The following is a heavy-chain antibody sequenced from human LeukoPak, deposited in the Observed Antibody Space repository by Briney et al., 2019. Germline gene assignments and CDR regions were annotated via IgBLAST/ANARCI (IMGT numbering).Heavy chain of an antibody. Sequence: GGSLRLSCATSGFTFSSYGMHWVRQVPGKGLEWVTVISHDAKSTYHVDSVKGRFTISRDNSKNTLYLQMNSLRAEDTAVYYCAKDGANYYDTAGNHLMRSYMDVWGKGTTVTVSS. J-gene: IGHJ6*04. CDR1: GFTFSSYG. D-gene: IGHD3-22*01. CDR3: AKDGANYYDTAGNHLMRSYMDV. CDR2: ISHDAKST. V-gene: IGHV3-30*18.